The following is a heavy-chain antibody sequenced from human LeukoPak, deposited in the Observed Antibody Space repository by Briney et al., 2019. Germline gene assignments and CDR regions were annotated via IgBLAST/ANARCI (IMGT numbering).Heavy chain of an antibody. CDR2: IYYSGST. Sequence: SETLSLTCTVSGDSIGSSSYYGAWIRQPPGKGLEWIGSIYYSGSTYYTPSLKSRVTISVETSKSKFSLKVSSVTAADTAVYYCARQTWIELWHFDYWGQGALVTVSS. CDR1: GDSIGSSSYY. J-gene: IGHJ4*02. V-gene: IGHV4-39*01. CDR3: ARQTWIELWHFDY. D-gene: IGHD5-18*01.